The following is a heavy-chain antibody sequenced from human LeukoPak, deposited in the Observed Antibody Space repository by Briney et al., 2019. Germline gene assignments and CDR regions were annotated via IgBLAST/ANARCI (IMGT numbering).Heavy chain of an antibody. D-gene: IGHD3-10*01. CDR3: AKEGVTPFDY. CDR1: GFTFSSYA. V-gene: IGHV3-23*01. J-gene: IGHJ4*02. Sequence: GGSLRLSCAASGFTFSSYAMSWVRQAPGKGLEWVSAISRSGNNTYYTDSVRGRFTISRDNSKHTLYLQMNSLRAEDTALYYCAKEGVTPFDYWSQGTLVTVSS. CDR2: ISRSGNNT.